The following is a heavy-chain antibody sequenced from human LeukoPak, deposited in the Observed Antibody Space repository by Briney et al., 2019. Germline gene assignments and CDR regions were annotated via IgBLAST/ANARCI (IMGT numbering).Heavy chain of an antibody. J-gene: IGHJ6*03. CDR3: ATRSSIAAPTGYYYYYMDV. V-gene: IGHV5-51*01. CDR1: GYSFTSYR. CDR2: IYPGDSDT. D-gene: IGHD6-6*01. Sequence: GESLKISCKGSGYSFTSYRIGWVRQMPGEGPEWMGIIYPGDSDTRYSPSFQGQVTISADKSISTAYLQWSSLKASDTAMYYCATRSSIAAPTGYYYYYMDVWGKGTTVTVSS.